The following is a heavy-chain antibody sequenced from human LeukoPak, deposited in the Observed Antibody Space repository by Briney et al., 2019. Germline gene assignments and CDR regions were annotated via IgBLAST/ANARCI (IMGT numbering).Heavy chain of an antibody. V-gene: IGHV3-48*03. CDR3: ARERAYYFDY. J-gene: IGHJ4*02. CDR2: ISSSGSTI. CDR1: GFTFSSYE. Sequence: GGSLRLSCAASGFTFSSYEMNWVRQAPEKGLEWVSYISSSGSTIYYADSAKGRFTISRDNAKNSLYLQMNSLRAEDTAVYYCARERAYYFDYWGQGTLVTVSS.